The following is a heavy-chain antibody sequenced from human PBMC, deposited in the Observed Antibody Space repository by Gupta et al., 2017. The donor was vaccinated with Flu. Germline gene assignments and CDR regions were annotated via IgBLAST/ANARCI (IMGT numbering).Heavy chain of an antibody. Sequence: EVQLVASGGGLVQPGGSLRLSCAASGFTFSTYWMDWVSQAPGQGLVGVARIDSVGSSTAYADAVKGRFTSSRDNAKNTLDLQMDRLRAEDTDMYFCARVGGYDHVDRRGQGILVTVSS. CDR2: IDSVGSST. V-gene: IGHV3-74*01. CDR3: ARVGGYDHVDR. CDR1: GFTFSTYW. J-gene: IGHJ4*02. D-gene: IGHD5-12*01.